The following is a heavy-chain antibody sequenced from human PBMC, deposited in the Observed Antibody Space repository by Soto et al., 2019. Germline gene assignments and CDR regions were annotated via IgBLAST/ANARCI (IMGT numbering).Heavy chain of an antibody. J-gene: IGHJ4*02. CDR2: IIPIFGTA. Sequence: ASVKVSCKASGYTFTGYYMHWVRQAPGQGLEWMGGIIPIFGTANYAQKFQGRVTITADESTSTAYMELSSLRSEDTAVYYCAKLTAAWGQGTLVTVSS. CDR3: AKLTAA. CDR1: GYTFTGYY. V-gene: IGHV1-69*13. D-gene: IGHD6-13*01.